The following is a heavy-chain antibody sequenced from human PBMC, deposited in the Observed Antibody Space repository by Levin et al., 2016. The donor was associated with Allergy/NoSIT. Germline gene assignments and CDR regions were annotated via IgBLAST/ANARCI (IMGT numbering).Heavy chain of an antibody. V-gene: IGHV3-23*01. CDR3: TTRLDY. CDR2: ITGSGGST. J-gene: IGHJ4*02. D-gene: IGHD1-1*01. Sequence: WIRQPPGKGLEWVSGITGSGGSTYYADSVKGRFTISRDNSKNTLYLQMNSLRAEDTAVYYCTTRLDYWGQGTLVTVSS.